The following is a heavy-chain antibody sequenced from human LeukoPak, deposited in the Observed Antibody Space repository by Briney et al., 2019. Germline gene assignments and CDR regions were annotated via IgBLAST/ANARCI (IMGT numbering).Heavy chain of an antibody. D-gene: IGHD5-24*01. CDR2: INTNTGNT. CDR3: ARGDGYNDQIDY. J-gene: IGHJ4*02. CDR1: GYTFTSYA. V-gene: IGHV7-4-1*02. Sequence: ASVKLSCTASGYTFTSYAMNWVRQAPGQGLEWLKWINTNTGNTTYAQGFTGRFVISLDNSVSTAYLQISSLKAEDTAVYDCARGDGYNDQIDYWGQGTLVTVSS.